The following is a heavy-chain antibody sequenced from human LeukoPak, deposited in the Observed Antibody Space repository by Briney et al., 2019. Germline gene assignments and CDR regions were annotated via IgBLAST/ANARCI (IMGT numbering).Heavy chain of an antibody. Sequence: GESLKISCKDSAYSFTSYWIGWVRQMPGKGLEWMGIIYPDDSDTRYSPSFKGQVTISADKSINTAYLQWSSLKASDTAIYYCARRGEAMDPFDYWGQGTLVTVSS. D-gene: IGHD5-18*01. CDR2: IYPDDSDT. CDR3: ARRGEAMDPFDY. J-gene: IGHJ4*02. V-gene: IGHV5-51*01. CDR1: AYSFTSYW.